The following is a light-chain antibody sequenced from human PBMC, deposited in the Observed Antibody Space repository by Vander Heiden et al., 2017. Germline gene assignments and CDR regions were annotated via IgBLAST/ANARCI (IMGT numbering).Light chain of an antibody. CDR3: QQRSNCPLT. Sequence: EIVLTQSPATLSLSPGERATLYCRASQSVSSYLAWYQQNPGQAPRLLIYDASNRATGIPARFSGSGSGPDFTLTISSLEPEDFAVYYCQQRSNCPLTFGGGTKVEIK. V-gene: IGKV3-11*01. J-gene: IGKJ4*01. CDR1: QSVSSY. CDR2: DAS.